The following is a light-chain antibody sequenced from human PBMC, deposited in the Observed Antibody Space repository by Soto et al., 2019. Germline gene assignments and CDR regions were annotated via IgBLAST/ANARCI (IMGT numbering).Light chain of an antibody. CDR1: QSVSSSY. V-gene: IGKV3-20*01. Sequence: EIVLTQSPGTLSLSPGERATLSCRASQSVSSSYLAWYQQKPGQAPRLLIYGASSSATGIPDRFSGSGSGTDFTLTISRLEPEVFAVYYCQQYGSSQITFGQGTRPEIK. J-gene: IGKJ5*01. CDR3: QQYGSSQIT. CDR2: GAS.